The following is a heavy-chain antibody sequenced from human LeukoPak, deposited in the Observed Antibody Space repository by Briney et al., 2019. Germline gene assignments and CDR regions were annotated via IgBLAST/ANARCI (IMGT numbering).Heavy chain of an antibody. CDR2: IKEDGSER. D-gene: IGHD2-2*01. V-gene: IGHV3-7*03. CDR1: AFIFSGHW. CDR3: ATRQRSGYYYGMDV. J-gene: IGHJ6*02. Sequence: GGSLRLSCEGSAFIFSGHWMNWVRQTPGKGLEWVASIKEDGSERQYVDSVKGRFSISRDNTKGSLFLQLNSLRAEDTAVYYCATRQRSGYYYGMDVWGQGTTVTVSS.